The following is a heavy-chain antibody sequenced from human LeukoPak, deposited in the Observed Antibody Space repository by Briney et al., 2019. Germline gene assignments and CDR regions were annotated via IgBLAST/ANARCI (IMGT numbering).Heavy chain of an antibody. CDR3: ARHLSGVTGYTYGRGIDY. D-gene: IGHD5-18*01. J-gene: IGHJ4*02. CDR1: GFMFSSYW. Sequence: GGSERLSCAASGFMFSSYWMSWLRQAPGKGLEWVANIKKDGSEKYYVDSVKGRFTISRDNAKTSLYLQMISLRAEDTAVYYCARHLSGVTGYTYGRGIDYWGQGTLVTVSS. V-gene: IGHV3-7*01. CDR2: IKKDGSEK.